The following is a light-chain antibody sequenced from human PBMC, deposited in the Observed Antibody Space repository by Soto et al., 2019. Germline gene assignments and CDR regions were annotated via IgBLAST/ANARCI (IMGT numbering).Light chain of an antibody. Sequence: EIVLTQSPGTLSLSPGERATLSCRASQSVSSSYLAWYQQKPGQAPRLLIYDASDRATGIPARFSGSGSGTDFTLTISSLEPEDFAVYYCQQRNSWPLTFGGGTKVDIK. CDR3: QQRNSWPLT. CDR1: QSVSSSY. J-gene: IGKJ4*01. V-gene: IGKV3D-20*02. CDR2: DAS.